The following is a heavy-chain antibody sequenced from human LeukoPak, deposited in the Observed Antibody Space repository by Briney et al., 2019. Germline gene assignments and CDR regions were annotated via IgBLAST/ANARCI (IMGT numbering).Heavy chain of an antibody. Sequence: KVSCKASGYTFXSYYMHWVRQXPGQGLEXMGXXNPSGGSTSYAQKFQGRVTMTRDTSTSTVYMELSSLRSEDTAVYYCARATYYYDSSGYYSPDGMDVWGQGTTVTVSS. CDR3: ARATYYYDSSGYYSPDGMDV. V-gene: IGHV1-46*01. CDR2: XNPSGGST. J-gene: IGHJ6*02. D-gene: IGHD3-22*01. CDR1: GYTFXSYY.